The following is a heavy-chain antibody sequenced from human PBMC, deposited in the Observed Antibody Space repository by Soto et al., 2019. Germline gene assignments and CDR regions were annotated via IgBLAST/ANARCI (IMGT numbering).Heavy chain of an antibody. CDR3: AKDTTYYDSSGYLY. CDR1: GFHLKSQA. CDR2: ISGSGGST. D-gene: IGHD3-22*01. Sequence: GSPRIFRAAFGFHLKSQAKSRVRPAPGKGLEWVSDISGSGGSTYYADSVKGRFTISRDNSKNTLYLQMNSLRAEDTAVYYCAKDTTYYDSSGYLYWGQGTLVTVSS. J-gene: IGHJ4*02. V-gene: IGHV3-23*01.